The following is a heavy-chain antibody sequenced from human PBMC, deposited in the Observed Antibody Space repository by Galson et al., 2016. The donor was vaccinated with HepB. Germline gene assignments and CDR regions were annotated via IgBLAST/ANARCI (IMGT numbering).Heavy chain of an antibody. CDR1: GDSVSSDVGV. V-gene: IGHV6-1*01. Sequence: CAISGDSVSSDVGVWNWIRQSPSRGLEWLGRTYYRSHWYYDYAVAVKTRIVINPDTSRNQFSLQLSSVTPDDTAVYWCARDAPGSSYFDYWGQGTLVTVSS. J-gene: IGHJ4*02. D-gene: IGHD1-14*01. CDR2: TYYRSHWYY. CDR3: ARDAPGSSYFDY.